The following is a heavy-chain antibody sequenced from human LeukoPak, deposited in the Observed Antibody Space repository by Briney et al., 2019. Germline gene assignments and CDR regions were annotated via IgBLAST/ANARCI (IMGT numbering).Heavy chain of an antibody. J-gene: IGHJ6*03. Sequence: GRSLRLSCAASGFTFSSYAMHWVRQAPGKGLEWVAVISSDGSNKYYADSVKGRFTISRDNSKNTLYLQMKSLRAEDTAVYYCAKGGGYEAQYYYYYLDVWGKGTTVTISS. CDR3: AKGGGYEAQYYYYYLDV. V-gene: IGHV3-30*04. D-gene: IGHD5-12*01. CDR1: GFTFSSYA. CDR2: ISSDGSNK.